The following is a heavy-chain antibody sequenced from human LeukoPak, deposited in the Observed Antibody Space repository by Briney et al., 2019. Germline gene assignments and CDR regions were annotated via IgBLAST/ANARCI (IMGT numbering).Heavy chain of an antibody. D-gene: IGHD3-22*01. CDR2: ISSSGSTI. Sequence: PGGSLRLSCAASGFTFSDYYMGWIRQAPGKGLEWVSYISSSGSTIYYAGSVKGRFTISRDSAKNSLYLQMNSLRAEDTAVYYCARGRHYDSSGYYGYWGQGTLVTVSS. J-gene: IGHJ4*02. CDR3: ARGRHYDSSGYYGY. CDR1: GFTFSDYY. V-gene: IGHV3-11*04.